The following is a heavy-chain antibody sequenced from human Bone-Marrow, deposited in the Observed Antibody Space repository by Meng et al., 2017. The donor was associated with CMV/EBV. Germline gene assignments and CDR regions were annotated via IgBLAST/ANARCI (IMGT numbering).Heavy chain of an antibody. V-gene: IGHV1-18*01. CDR1: CYTFTSYG. Sequence: ASVKDFCKASCYTFTSYGISWVRQAPGQGLEWMGWISTYNGNTNYAQNFQDRVTMTTDTSTSTVFMELRSLRADDTAVYYCARGVATIILVPEYGLDVWGQGTTVAFSS. CDR3: ARGVATIILVPEYGLDV. D-gene: IGHD2-8*02. J-gene: IGHJ6*02. CDR2: ISTYNGNT.